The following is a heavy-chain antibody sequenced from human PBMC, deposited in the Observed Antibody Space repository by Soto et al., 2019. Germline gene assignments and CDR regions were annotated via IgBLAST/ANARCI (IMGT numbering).Heavy chain of an antibody. D-gene: IGHD6-13*01. CDR3: ARVASSSSWHIPHFDQ. J-gene: IGHJ4*02. Sequence: GGSLRLSCAASGFMFRSYAMHWVRQAPGKGLEWVAGIWYDGSTKYYGDSAKGRYSISRDNSKNMLDLQMNSLRAEDTAVYYCARVASSSSWHIPHFDQWGQGTLVTVSS. CDR2: IWYDGSTK. V-gene: IGHV3-33*01. CDR1: GFMFRSYA.